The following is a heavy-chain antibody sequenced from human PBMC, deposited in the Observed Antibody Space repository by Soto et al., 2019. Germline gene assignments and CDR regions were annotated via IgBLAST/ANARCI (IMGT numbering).Heavy chain of an antibody. V-gene: IGHV4-30-4*01. CDR3: ARGIQEGFDT. CDR2: IYYNGII. CDR1: GDSITDGDYY. J-gene: IGHJ5*02. Sequence: PSETLSLTCTVSGDSITDGDYYWSWIRQPPGKDLEWIAYIYYNGIIHYNPSLKSRVTISLDPSKNQFSLTMTSVTDADTAVYSCARGIQEGFDTWGQGNMVTVSS. D-gene: IGHD5-18*01.